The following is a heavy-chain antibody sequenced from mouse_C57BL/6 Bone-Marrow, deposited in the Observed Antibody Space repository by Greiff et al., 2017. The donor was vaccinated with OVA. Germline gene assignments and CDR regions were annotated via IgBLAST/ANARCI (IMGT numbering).Heavy chain of an antibody. V-gene: IGHV5-12*01. CDR1: GFTFSDYY. D-gene: IGHD4-1*01. Sequence: EVQGVESGGGLVQPGGSLKLSCAASGFTFSDYYMYWVRQTPEKRLEWVAYISNGGGSTYYPDTVKGRITISRDNAKNTLYLQMSRLKSEDAAMYYGARQGNWVLYYAMDYWGQGTSVTVSS. J-gene: IGHJ4*01. CDR3: ARQGNWVLYYAMDY. CDR2: ISNGGGST.